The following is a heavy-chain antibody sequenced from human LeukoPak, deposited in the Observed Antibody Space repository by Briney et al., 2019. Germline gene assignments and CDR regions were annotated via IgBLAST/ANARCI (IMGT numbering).Heavy chain of an antibody. CDR3: ARDSRIPWNITIFGVPYPVGSDY. J-gene: IGHJ4*02. CDR2: IIPILGIA. CDR1: GGTFSSYA. V-gene: IGHV1-69*04. D-gene: IGHD3-3*01. Sequence: GASVTVSCKASGGTFSSYAISWVRQAPGQGLEWMGRIIPILGIANYAQKFQGRVTITADKSTSTAYMELSSLRSEDTAVYYCARDSRIPWNITIFGVPYPVGSDYWGQGTLVTVSS.